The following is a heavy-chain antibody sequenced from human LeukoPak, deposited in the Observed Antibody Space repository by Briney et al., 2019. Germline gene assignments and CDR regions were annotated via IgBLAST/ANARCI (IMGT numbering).Heavy chain of an antibody. D-gene: IGHD3-9*01. CDR2: IYHSGST. J-gene: IGHJ4*02. Sequence: PSETLSLTCTVSAYSISSGYYWGWIRQPPGKGLEWIGSIYHSGSTYYNPSLKSRVTISVDTSKNQFSLKLSSVTAADTAVYYCARRCFDSSNLYFDYWGQGTLVTVSS. CDR1: AYSISSGYY. CDR3: ARRCFDSSNLYFDY. V-gene: IGHV4-38-2*02.